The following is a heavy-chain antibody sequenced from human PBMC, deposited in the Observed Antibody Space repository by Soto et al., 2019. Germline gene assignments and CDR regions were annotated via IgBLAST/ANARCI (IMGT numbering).Heavy chain of an antibody. CDR3: ARDLCVVTVIEECYL. CDR1: GFTVSSNY. D-gene: IGHD3-10*01. V-gene: IGHV3-66*01. CDR2: IYSGGST. J-gene: IGHJ4*02. Sequence: LRLSCAASGFTVSSNYMSWVRQAPGKGLEWVSVIYSGGSTYYADSVKGRFTISRDNSKNTLYLQMNSLRAEDTAVYYCARDLCVVTVIEECYLWGQGTLVTVSS.